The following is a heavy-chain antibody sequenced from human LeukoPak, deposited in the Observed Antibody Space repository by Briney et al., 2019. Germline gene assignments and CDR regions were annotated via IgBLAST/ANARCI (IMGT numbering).Heavy chain of an antibody. CDR1: GFTFSSYA. V-gene: IGHV3-23*01. J-gene: IGHJ4*02. Sequence: PGGSLRLSCAASGFTFSSYAMSWVRQAPGKGLEWVSAISGSGGSTYYAGSVKGRFTISRDNSKNTLYLQMNSLRAEDTAVYYCAKGPIIFPYYFDYWGQGTLVTVSS. CDR3: AKGPIIFPYYFDY. D-gene: IGHD3-10*01. CDR2: ISGSGGST.